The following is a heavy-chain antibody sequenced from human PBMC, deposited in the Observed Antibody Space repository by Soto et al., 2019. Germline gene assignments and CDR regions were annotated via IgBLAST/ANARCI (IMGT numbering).Heavy chain of an antibody. Sequence: SLRLSCSASVFTVSKFYMTWFRQSPGKGLEWVSVISDGGSTYYADSVKGRFSISRDNSKTTLYLHMNSLRVEDTAMYYCSRDHSSGGYDFRGQGTLVTVSS. V-gene: IGHV3-53*01. CDR3: SRDHSSGGYDF. CDR1: VFTVSKFY. D-gene: IGHD5-12*01. CDR2: ISDGGST. J-gene: IGHJ4*02.